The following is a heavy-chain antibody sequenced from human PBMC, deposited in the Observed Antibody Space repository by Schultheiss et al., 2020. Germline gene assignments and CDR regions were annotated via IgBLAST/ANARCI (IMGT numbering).Heavy chain of an antibody. CDR1: GYTFTSYY. CDR3: ASLSGSYYAGRDGY. CDR2: IIPIFGTA. D-gene: IGHD1-26*01. V-gene: IGHV1-69*13. Sequence: SVKVSCKASGYTFTSYYMHWVRQAPGQGLEWMGGIIPIFGTANYAQKFQGRVTITADESTSTAYMELSSLRSEDTAVYYCASLSGSYYAGRDGYWGQGTLVTVSS. J-gene: IGHJ4*02.